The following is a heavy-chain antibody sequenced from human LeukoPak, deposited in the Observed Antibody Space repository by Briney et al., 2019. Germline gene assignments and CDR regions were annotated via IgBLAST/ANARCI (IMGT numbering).Heavy chain of an antibody. D-gene: IGHD2-2*01. J-gene: IGHJ6*03. Sequence: PGGSLRLSCAASGFTFSSFAMGWVRQAPGKGLEWVSTITDSGANTYYADSVKGRFTISRDNSGTTLFLQMNSLRAEDTAVYYCARDFPECSSTSCTYYYYYMDVWGKGTTVTVSS. CDR1: GFTFSSFA. CDR3: ARDFPECSSTSCTYYYYYMDV. CDR2: ITDSGANT. V-gene: IGHV3-23*01.